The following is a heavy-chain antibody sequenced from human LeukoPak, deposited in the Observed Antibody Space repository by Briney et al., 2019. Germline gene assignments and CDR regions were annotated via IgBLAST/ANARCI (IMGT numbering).Heavy chain of an antibody. CDR1: GGSVSSGFYY. J-gene: IGHJ3*02. CDR2: GYFGGST. D-gene: IGHD1-26*01. Sequence: PSETLSLTCTVSGGSVSSGFYYWGWIRQPPGKGLEWIGSGYFGGSTYYNSSLKRRVTISVDTSNNHVSLKLNSVTAADMAVYYCARGGPLDAFDIWGQGTMVTVSS. V-gene: IGHV4-39*02. CDR3: ARGGPLDAFDI.